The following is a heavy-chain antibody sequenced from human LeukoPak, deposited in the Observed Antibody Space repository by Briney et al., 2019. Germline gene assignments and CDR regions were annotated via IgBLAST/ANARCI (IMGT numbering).Heavy chain of an antibody. V-gene: IGHV1-24*01. J-gene: IGHJ2*01. CDR1: GYTLTELS. CDR3: ATSLTVVVTAHWYFDL. CDR2: FDPEDGET. Sequence: ASVKVSCKVSGYTLTELSMHWVRQAPGKGLEWKGGFDPEDGETIYAQKFQGRVTMTEDTSTDTAYMELSSLRSEDTAVYYCATSLTVVVTAHWYFDLWGRGTLVTVSS. D-gene: IGHD2-21*02.